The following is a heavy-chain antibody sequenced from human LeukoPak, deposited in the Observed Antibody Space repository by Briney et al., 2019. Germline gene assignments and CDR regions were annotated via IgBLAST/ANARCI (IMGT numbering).Heavy chain of an antibody. CDR1: GGSISSYY. CDR3: ASSPTLGIAVAGNWFDP. V-gene: IGHV4-59*08. D-gene: IGHD6-19*01. Sequence: PSETLSLTCTVSGGSISSYYWSWIRQPPGKGPEWIGYIYYSGSTNYNPSLKSRVTISVDTSKNQFSLKLSSVTAADTAVYYCASSPTLGIAVAGNWFDPWGQGTLVTVSS. J-gene: IGHJ5*02. CDR2: IYYSGST.